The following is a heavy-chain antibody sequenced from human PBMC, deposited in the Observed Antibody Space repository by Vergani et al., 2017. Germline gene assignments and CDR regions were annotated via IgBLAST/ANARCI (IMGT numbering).Heavy chain of an antibody. V-gene: IGHV4-39*01. CDR2: IYNSGNG. CDR1: GDSISSRSYY. CDR3: ASGKYYSDSTSHFRGRYFDV. D-gene: IGHD3-16*01. J-gene: IGHJ2*01. Sequence: QVQLQESGPGLVKPSETLSLTCTVSGDSISSRSYYWGWIRQPPGKGLEWIGSIYNSGNGDSSSSLKSRVTISADTSKNQFSLRLTSVTAADTAVYYCASGKYYSDSTSHFRGRYFDVWGRGTLVTVPS.